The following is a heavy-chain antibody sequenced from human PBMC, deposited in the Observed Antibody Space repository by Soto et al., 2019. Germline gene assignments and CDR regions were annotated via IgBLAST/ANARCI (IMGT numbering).Heavy chain of an antibody. Sequence: QVQLVESGGGVVQPGRSLRLSCAASGFTFSSYAMHWVRQAPGKWLEWVAVISKDGSNKYYADSVKGRFTISRDNSKNTLYLQMNSLSADDTAVYYCARFKGCSGGSCYSYFDYLGQGTLVTVSS. CDR1: GFTFSSYA. V-gene: IGHV3-30-3*01. CDR3: ARFKGCSGGSCYSYFDY. D-gene: IGHD2-15*01. CDR2: ISKDGSNK. J-gene: IGHJ4*02.